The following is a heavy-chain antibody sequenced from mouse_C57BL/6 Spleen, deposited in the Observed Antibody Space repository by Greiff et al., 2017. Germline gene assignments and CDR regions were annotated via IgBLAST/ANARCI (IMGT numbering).Heavy chain of an antibody. V-gene: IGHV1-54*01. J-gene: IGHJ3*01. CDR2: INPGSGGT. CDR3: ASEGWFAY. Sequence: VQLQQSGAELVRPGTSAKVSCKASGYAFTNYLIEWVKQRPGQGLEWIGVINPGSGGTNYNEKFKGKATLTADKSSSTAYMQLSSLTSEDSAVYFCASEGWFAYWGQGTLVTVSA. CDR1: GYAFTNYL.